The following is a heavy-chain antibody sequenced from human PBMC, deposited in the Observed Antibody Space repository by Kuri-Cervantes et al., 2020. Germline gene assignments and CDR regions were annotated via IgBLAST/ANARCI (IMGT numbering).Heavy chain of an antibody. J-gene: IGHJ3*02. D-gene: IGHD4-17*01. CDR3: AGRYGDYDTNAFDI. CDR2: INPGDSDT. V-gene: IGHV5-51*01. CDR1: GYTFTNYW. Sequence: GESLKISCKGSGYTFTNYWIAWVRQMPGKGLEWMGIINPGDSDTRYSPSFQGQVTISADKSISTAYLQWSSLKAADTAMYYCAGRYGDYDTNAFDIWGQGTMVTVSS.